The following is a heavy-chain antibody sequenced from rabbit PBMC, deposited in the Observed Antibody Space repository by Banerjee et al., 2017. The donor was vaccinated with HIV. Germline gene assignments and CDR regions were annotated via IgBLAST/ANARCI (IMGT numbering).Heavy chain of an antibody. Sequence: QSLEESGGDLVKPGASLTLTCTASGFSFSSSYWICWVRQAPGKGLEWIACIDAGSSGRTWYATWAKGRFTISKTSSTTVTGQMASLTDADTATYFCARGVGYANWGFDLWGPGTLVTVS. CDR2: IDAGSSGRT. D-gene: IGHD6-1*01. J-gene: IGHJ4*01. V-gene: IGHV1S40*01. CDR3: ARGVGYANWGFDL. CDR1: GFSFSSSYW.